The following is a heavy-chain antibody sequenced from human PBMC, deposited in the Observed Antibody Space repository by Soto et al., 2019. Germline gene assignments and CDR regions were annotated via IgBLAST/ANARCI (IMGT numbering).Heavy chain of an antibody. J-gene: IGHJ3*02. CDR2: ITYDGSNK. V-gene: IGHV3-30*18. CDR1: GFTFSSYG. Sequence: QVQLVESGGGVVQPGRSLRLSCAASGFTFSSYGMHWVRQAPGKGLEWVGVITYDGSNKFYEDSVKGRFTISRENSKNTLYLQMNSLRAEDAAVYYCSKVWRESLPGDSFDIWGQGTMVTVSS. CDR3: SKVWRESLPGDSFDI. D-gene: IGHD3-10*01.